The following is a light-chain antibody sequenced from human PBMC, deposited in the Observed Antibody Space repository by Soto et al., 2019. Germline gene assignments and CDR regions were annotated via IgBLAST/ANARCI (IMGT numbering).Light chain of an antibody. CDR3: QQYKNRPAIT. CDR1: RSVSSN. J-gene: IGKJ5*01. V-gene: IGKV3D-15*01. CDR2: GPS. Sequence: EIVMTQSPATLSVSPGERATLSCRASRSVSSNLAWYQQKPGQAPRLLIYGPSTRATGIPARFSGSGSGTEFTLPISSLQSEDFAIYYCQQYKNRPAITFGQGTRLEIK.